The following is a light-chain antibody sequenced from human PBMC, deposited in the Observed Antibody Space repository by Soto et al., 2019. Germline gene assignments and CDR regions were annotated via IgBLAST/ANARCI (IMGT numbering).Light chain of an antibody. J-gene: IGKJ1*01. V-gene: IGKV3D-20*01. CDR3: QQYGSSPET. CDR2: DAS. Sequence: EIVLTQSPATMSLSPGERATLSCGASQSVSSSYFAWYQHKPGLAPRLLIYDASSRATGIPDRFSGSGSGTDFTLTISRLEPEDFAVYYCQQYGSSPETFGQGNKVEIK. CDR1: QSVSSSY.